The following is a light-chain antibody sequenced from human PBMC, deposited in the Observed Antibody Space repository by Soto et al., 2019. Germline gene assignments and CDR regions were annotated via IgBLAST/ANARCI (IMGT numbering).Light chain of an antibody. CDR1: TSNIGTNA. Sequence: QAVVTQPPSASGTPGQRVTVSCSGSTSNIGTNAVNWFQHLPGTAPKLLLYTNNQRPSGVPDRFSGSKSGTSASLAISGLQSQDEADYYCATWHDSFYVFGTGTKLTVL. J-gene: IGLJ1*01. CDR2: TNN. V-gene: IGLV1-44*01. CDR3: ATWHDSFYV.